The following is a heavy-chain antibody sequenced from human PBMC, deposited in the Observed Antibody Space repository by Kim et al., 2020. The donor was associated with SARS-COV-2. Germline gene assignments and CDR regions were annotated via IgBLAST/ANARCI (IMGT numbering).Heavy chain of an antibody. D-gene: IGHD5-12*01. V-gene: IGHV3-23*01. CDR1: GFTFSSYA. CDR3: AKSGQVDN. Sequence: GGSLRLSCAASGFTFSSYAMSWVRQAPGKGLEWVSSITDSGGSTSYAASVKGRFTISRDNSKNTLYLQMNSLRAEDTALYYCAKSGQVDNWGQGTLVTVSP. CDR2: ITDSGGST. J-gene: IGHJ4*02.